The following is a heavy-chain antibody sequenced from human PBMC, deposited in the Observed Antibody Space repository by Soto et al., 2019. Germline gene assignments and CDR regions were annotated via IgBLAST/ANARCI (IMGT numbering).Heavy chain of an antibody. J-gene: IGHJ6*03. CDR3: AGRYCPNGVCYTNYYHYIDV. Sequence: EVHLLDSGGGLVQPGGSLRLSCAASGFTFSTYAMTWVRQAPGKGLEWVSTLTPSGGNTYYADSVKGRFTISRDNSMNTLYLQMNSLRAEDTAVYYCAGRYCPNGVCYTNYYHYIDVWGEGTTVTVSS. D-gene: IGHD2-8*01. CDR1: GFTFSTYA. CDR2: LTPSGGNT. V-gene: IGHV3-23*01.